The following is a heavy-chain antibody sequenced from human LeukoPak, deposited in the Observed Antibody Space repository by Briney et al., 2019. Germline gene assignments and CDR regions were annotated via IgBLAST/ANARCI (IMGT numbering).Heavy chain of an antibody. Sequence: ASVKVSCKASGYTFTNYAMNWVRQAPGQGLEWMGWINTNTGNPTYAQGFTGRFVFSLDTSVSTAYLQISSLKAEDTAVYYCARERLTYSKKQVEYMDVWGKGTTVTVSS. J-gene: IGHJ6*03. V-gene: IGHV7-4-1*02. CDR1: GYTFTNYA. CDR3: ARERLTYSKKQVEYMDV. D-gene: IGHD6-13*01. CDR2: INTNTGNP.